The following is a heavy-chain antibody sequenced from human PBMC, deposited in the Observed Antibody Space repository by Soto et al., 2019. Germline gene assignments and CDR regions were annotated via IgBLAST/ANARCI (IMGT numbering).Heavy chain of an antibody. D-gene: IGHD2-15*01. CDR1: GLTLSNYW. CDR3: AKVKGGSGARGDPLDL. J-gene: IGHJ5*02. Sequence: EVQLVESGGGPVQAGGSLRLSCAASGLTLSNYWMQWVRQGPGKGLVWFAHLNSDGITTKYAESVKGRFTISRDDAKNMLYLQMNSLRHADTAVYYCAKVKGGSGARGDPLDLWGQGILVTVSS. CDR2: LNSDGITT. V-gene: IGHV3-74*03.